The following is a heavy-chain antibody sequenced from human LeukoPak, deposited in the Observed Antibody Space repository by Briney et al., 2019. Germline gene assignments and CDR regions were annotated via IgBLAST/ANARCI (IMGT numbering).Heavy chain of an antibody. CDR2: IIPIFGTA. CDR3: ARAPKNYYDSSGSLDY. D-gene: IGHD3-22*01. CDR1: GGTFSSYA. V-gene: IGHV1-69*05. J-gene: IGHJ4*02. Sequence: SVKVSCKASGGTFSSYAISWVRQAPGQGLEWMGGIIPIFGTANYAQKFQGRVTIATDESTSTAYMELSSLRSEDTAVYYCARAPKNYYDSSGSLDYWGQGTLVTVSS.